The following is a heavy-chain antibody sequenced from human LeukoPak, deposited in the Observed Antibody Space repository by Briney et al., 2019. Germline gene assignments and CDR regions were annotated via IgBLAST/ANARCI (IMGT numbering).Heavy chain of an antibody. J-gene: IGHJ4*02. D-gene: IGHD2-2*01. CDR3: AGQILGYCSSTSCSYYFDC. CDR2: IYYSGST. V-gene: IGHV4-39*01. CDR1: GGSISSSSYY. Sequence: SETLSLTCTVSGGSISSSSYYWGWIRQPPGKGLEWIGSIYYSGSTYYNPSLKSRVTISVDTSKNQFSLKLSSVTAADTAVYYCAGQILGYCSSTSCSYYFDCWGQGTLVTVSS.